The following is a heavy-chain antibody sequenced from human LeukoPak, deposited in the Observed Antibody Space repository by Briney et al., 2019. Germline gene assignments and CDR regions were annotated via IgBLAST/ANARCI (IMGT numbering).Heavy chain of an antibody. Sequence: GGSLRLSCAASGFTFSSYGMSWVRQAPGKGLEWVSAISGSGGSTYYADSVKGRFTISRDNSKNTLYLQMNSLRAEDTAVYYCARGEVLLWFGELSRGQGTLVTASS. D-gene: IGHD3-10*01. CDR1: GFTFSSYG. V-gene: IGHV3-23*01. J-gene: IGHJ4*02. CDR2: ISGSGGST. CDR3: ARGEVLLWFGELS.